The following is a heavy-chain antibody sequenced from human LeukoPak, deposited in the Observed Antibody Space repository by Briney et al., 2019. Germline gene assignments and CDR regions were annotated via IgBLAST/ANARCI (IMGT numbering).Heavy chain of an antibody. V-gene: IGHV4-59*12. CDR1: GGSISSYY. CDR3: ASGYTSTWYLVLAY. CDR2: IYYSGST. Sequence: SETLSRTCTVSGGSISSYYWSWIRQPPGKGLEWIGYIYYSGSTNYNPSLKSRVTISVDTSKNQLSLKVNSVTAADTAVYYCASGYTSTWYLVLAYWGQGTLVTVSS. D-gene: IGHD6-13*01. J-gene: IGHJ4*02.